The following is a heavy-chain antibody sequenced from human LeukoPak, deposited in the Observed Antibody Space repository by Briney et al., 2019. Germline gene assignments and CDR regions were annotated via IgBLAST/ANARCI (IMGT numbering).Heavy chain of an antibody. CDR2: VRNKANSYTT. J-gene: IGHJ5*02. Sequence: QPGGSLRLSCAASGFTFSDLYMDWFLQAPGKGLQWVGRVRNKANSYTTEYAASVKGRFTISRDDSQNSLYLQMSSLRADDTAVYYCARVRCSPSSCAPNWFDPWGQGTLVTVSS. V-gene: IGHV3-72*01. D-gene: IGHD2-2*01. CDR3: ARVRCSPSSCAPNWFDP. CDR1: GFTFSDLY.